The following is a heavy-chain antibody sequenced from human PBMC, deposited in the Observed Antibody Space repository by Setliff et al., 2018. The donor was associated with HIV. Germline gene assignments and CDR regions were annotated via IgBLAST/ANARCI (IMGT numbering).Heavy chain of an antibody. CDR1: GGSMGSHF. D-gene: IGHD6-13*01. CDR2: INRSGST. J-gene: IGHJ4*02. V-gene: IGHV4-34*01. Sequence: PSETLSLTCVISGGSMGSHFWSWIRQPPGKGLEWIGEINRSGSTNYNSSLKSRVTMSVDTSKRQFSLKLASVTAADTAIYYCARQSTMAAAAFDYWGQGTLVTVSS. CDR3: ARQSTMAAAAFDY.